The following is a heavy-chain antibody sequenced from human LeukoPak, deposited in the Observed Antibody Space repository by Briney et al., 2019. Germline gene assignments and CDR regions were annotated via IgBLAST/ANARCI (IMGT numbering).Heavy chain of an antibody. Sequence: SETLSLTCTVSGDSISNSYFYSGWIRQPPGKGLEWIGTINYSGSTYYSPSLKSRVTISVDTSKNQFSLRLSSVTAADTAVYYCARVYTGSSWDYYYYMDVWGKGTTVTVSS. CDR2: INYSGST. D-gene: IGHD6-13*01. CDR1: GDSISNSYFY. J-gene: IGHJ6*03. V-gene: IGHV4-39*07. CDR3: ARVYTGSSWDYYYYMDV.